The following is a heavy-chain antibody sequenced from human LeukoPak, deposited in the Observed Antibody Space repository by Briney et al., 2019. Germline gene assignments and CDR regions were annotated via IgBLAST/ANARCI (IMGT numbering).Heavy chain of an antibody. J-gene: IGHJ5*02. CDR2: ISSSSSTI. CDR3: ARGIITMVRGVINDWFDP. Sequence: PGGSLRLSCAASGFTFSSYSMNWVRQAPGKGLEWVSYISSSSSTIYYADSVKGRFTISRDNAKNSLYLQMNSLRAEDTAVYYCARGIITMVRGVINDWFDPWGQGTLVTVSS. CDR1: GFTFSSYS. D-gene: IGHD3-10*01. V-gene: IGHV3-48*04.